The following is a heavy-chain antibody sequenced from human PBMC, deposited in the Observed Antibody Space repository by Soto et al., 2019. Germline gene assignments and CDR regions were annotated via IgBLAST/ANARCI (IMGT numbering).Heavy chain of an antibody. CDR3: ARAHYGDYGYGMDV. CDR1: GGSIISGGYS. V-gene: IGHV4-30-2*01. Sequence: QLQLQESGSGLVKPSQTLSLTCAVSGGSIISGGYSWSWIRQPPGKGLEWIGYTYHSGTTYYNPSLKSRVTISVDRSKNQFSLKLSSVTDADTAVYYCARAHYGDYGYGMDVWGQGTTVTVSS. J-gene: IGHJ6*02. D-gene: IGHD4-17*01. CDR2: TYHSGTT.